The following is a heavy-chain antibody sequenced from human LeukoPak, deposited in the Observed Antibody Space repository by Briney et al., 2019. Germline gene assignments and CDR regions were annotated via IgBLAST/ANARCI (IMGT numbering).Heavy chain of an antibody. CDR3: AKEGSSSWYEDIIDY. D-gene: IGHD6-13*01. CDR1: GFTFSSYA. Sequence: GGSVRLSCAASGFTFSSYAMSWVRQAPGKGLEWVSAISGSGGSTYYADSVKGRFTISRDNSKNTLYLQMNSLRAEDTAVYYCAKEGSSSWYEDIIDYWGQGTLVTVSS. J-gene: IGHJ4*02. CDR2: ISGSGGST. V-gene: IGHV3-23*01.